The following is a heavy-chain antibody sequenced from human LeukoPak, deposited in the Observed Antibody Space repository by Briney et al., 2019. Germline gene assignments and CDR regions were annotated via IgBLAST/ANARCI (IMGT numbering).Heavy chain of an antibody. V-gene: IGHV3-43*01. CDR1: GLTFVDSR. Sequence: QPGGSLLLSCAASGLTFVDSRMASVRQARGKGLGWVSPIRWDGGGTYYADSVKGRFTISRDNSNNSLDLQMNSLRTEETALYYCAKNRGLGYGSASYPSEYYFDYWGQGTLVTVSS. J-gene: IGHJ4*02. CDR3: AKNRGLGYGSASYPSEYYFDY. CDR2: IRWDGGGT. D-gene: IGHD3-10*01.